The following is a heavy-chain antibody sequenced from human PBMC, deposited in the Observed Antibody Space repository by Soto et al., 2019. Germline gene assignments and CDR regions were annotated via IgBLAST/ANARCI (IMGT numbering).Heavy chain of an antibody. CDR1: GFTVSSNY. Sequence: GSLRLSCAASGFTVSSNYMSWVRQAPGKGLEWVAVISYDGSNKYYADSVKGRFTISRDNSKNTLYLQMNSLRAEDTAVYYCARDQGYSYGFYYYGMDVWGQGTTVTVSS. D-gene: IGHD5-18*01. CDR3: ARDQGYSYGFYYYGMDV. V-gene: IGHV3-30-3*01. CDR2: ISYDGSNK. J-gene: IGHJ6*02.